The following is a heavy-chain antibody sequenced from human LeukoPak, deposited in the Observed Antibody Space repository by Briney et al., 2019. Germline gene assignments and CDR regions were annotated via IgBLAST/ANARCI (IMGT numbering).Heavy chain of an antibody. CDR1: GYTFTSYD. Sequence: GASAKVSCKASGYTFTSYDINWVRQATGQRLEWMGWMNPNSGNTGYAKKFQGRVTMTRNTSMSTAYMELSSLRSEDSAVYYCARGPGNNTGWSAGMPKGWFDPWGQGTLVTVSS. V-gene: IGHV1-8*01. CDR3: ARGPGNNTGWSAGMPKGWFDP. D-gene: IGHD6-19*01. J-gene: IGHJ5*02. CDR2: MNPNSGNT.